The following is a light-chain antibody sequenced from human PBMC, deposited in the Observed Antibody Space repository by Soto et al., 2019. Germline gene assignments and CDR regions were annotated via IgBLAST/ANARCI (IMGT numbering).Light chain of an antibody. CDR3: QQCGSSPPIT. Sequence: EIVLTQSPGTLSLSPGERATLSCRASQSLSSSYLAWYQQKPGQAPRLLIYGASSRATGIPDRFSGSGSGTDFTLTISRLEPEDYAVYYYQQCGSSPPITFGQGTRLEIK. V-gene: IGKV3-20*01. J-gene: IGKJ5*01. CDR1: QSLSSSY. CDR2: GAS.